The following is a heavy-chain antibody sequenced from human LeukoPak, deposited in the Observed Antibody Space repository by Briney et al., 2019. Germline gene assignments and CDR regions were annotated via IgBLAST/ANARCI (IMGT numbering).Heavy chain of an antibody. V-gene: IGHV1-18*01. D-gene: IGHD6-6*01. CDR2: ISAYNGNT. J-gene: IGHJ5*02. CDR3: ARDREAARPGWFDP. Sequence: GASVKVSCKPSGYTFTIYGISWVRQAPGQGPEWMGWISAYNGNTKYAQKFQGRVTMTTDTSTSTAYMELSSLRSDDTAVYYCARDREAARPGWFDPWGQGTLVTVSS. CDR1: GYTFTIYG.